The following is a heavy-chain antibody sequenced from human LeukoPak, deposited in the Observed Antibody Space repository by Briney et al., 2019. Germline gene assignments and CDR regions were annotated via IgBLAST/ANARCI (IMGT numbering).Heavy chain of an antibody. D-gene: IGHD1-26*01. CDR3: AVRSDSGSYRGFDY. CDR2: FDPEDGET. V-gene: IGHV1-24*01. J-gene: IGHJ4*02. CDR1: GHTLTELS. Sequence: ASVKVSCKVSGHTLTELSMHWVRQAPGKGLEWMGDFDPEDGETIYAQKFQGRVTMTEDTSTDTAYMELSSLRSEDTAVYHCAVRSDSGSYRGFDYWGQGTLVTVSS.